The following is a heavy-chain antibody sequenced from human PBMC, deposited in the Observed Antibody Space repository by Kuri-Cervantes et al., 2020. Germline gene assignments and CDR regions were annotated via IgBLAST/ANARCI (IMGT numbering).Heavy chain of an antibody. CDR3: ARVLPKYYDFWSGFHYYYYGMDV. CDR2: ISYDGSNK. V-gene: IGHV3-30*03. Sequence: GGSLRLSCAASGFTFSSYGMHWVRQAPGKGLEWVAVISYDGSNKYYPGSVKGRFTISRENAKNSLYLQMNSLRAGDTAVYYCARVLPKYYDFWSGFHYYYYGMDVWGQGTTVTVSS. D-gene: IGHD3-3*01. J-gene: IGHJ6*02. CDR1: GFTFSSYG.